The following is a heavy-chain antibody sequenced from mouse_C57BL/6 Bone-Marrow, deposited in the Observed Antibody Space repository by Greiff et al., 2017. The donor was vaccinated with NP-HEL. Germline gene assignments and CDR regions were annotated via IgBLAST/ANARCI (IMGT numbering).Heavy chain of an antibody. CDR1: GFTFSDYY. CDR2: ISNGGGST. V-gene: IGHV5-12*01. J-gene: IGHJ4*01. Sequence: EVMLVESGGGLVQPGGSLKLSCAASGFTFSDYYMYWVRQTPEKRLEWVAYISNGGGSTYYPDTVKGRFTISRDNAKNTLYLQMSRLKSEDTAMYYCARLDAMDCWGQGTSVTVSS. CDR3: ARLDAMDC.